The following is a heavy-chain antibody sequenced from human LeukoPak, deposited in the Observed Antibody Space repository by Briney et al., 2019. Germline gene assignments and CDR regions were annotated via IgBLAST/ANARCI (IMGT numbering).Heavy chain of an antibody. D-gene: IGHD6-19*01. CDR3: ARDPTGCSSGWYSFGSCMDV. CDR2: IIPIFGTA. J-gene: IGHJ6*02. V-gene: IGHV1-69*13. Sequence: SVKVSCKASGGTFSSYAISWVRQAPGQGLEWMGGIIPIFGTANYAQKFQGRVTITADESTSTAYMELSSLRSEDTAVYYCARDPTGCSSGWYSFGSCMDVWGQGTTVTVSS. CDR1: GGTFSSYA.